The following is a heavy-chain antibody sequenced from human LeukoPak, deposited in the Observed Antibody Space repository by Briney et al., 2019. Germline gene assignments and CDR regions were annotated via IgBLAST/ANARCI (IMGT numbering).Heavy chain of an antibody. CDR2: IYYSGST. J-gene: IGHJ4*02. D-gene: IGHD3-3*01. Sequence: PSETLSLTCAVSGYSISSGYYWGWIRQPPGKGLEWIGSIYYSGSTYYNPSLKSRVTISVDTSKNQFSLKLSSVTAADTAVYYCAREVGAHVLRFLQWLPYFDYWGQGTLVTVSS. CDR3: AREVGAHVLRFLQWLPYFDY. CDR1: GYSISSGYY. V-gene: IGHV4-38-2*02.